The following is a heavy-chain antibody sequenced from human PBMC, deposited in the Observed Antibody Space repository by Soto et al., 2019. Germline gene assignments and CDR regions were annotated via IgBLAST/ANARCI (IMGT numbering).Heavy chain of an antibody. D-gene: IGHD3-3*01. Sequence: ASVKVSCKASGYTFTSYAMHWVRQAPGQRLEWMGWINAGNGNKKYSQKFQGRVNITRDTSASTAYMELSSLRSEDTAVYYCARGSSDFWSGYYGTGYYYYGMDVWGQGTMVTVSS. V-gene: IGHV1-3*01. CDR3: ARGSSDFWSGYYGTGYYYYGMDV. CDR2: INAGNGNK. J-gene: IGHJ6*02. CDR1: GYTFTSYA.